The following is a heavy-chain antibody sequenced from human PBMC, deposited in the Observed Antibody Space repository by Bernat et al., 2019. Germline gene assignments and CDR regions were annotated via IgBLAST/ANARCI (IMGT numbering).Heavy chain of an antibody. CDR1: GYTFTSYA. CDR2: INAGNGNT. J-gene: IGHJ4*02. Sequence: QVQLVQSGAEVKKPGASVKVSCKASGYTFTSYAMHWVRQAPGQRLEWMGWINAGNGNTKYSQKFQGRVTITRDTSASTAYMELSSLRSEDTAVYYCARRRMVRGVTLGGFDYWGQGTQVTVSS. D-gene: IGHD3-10*01. V-gene: IGHV1-3*01. CDR3: ARRRMVRGVTLGGFDY.